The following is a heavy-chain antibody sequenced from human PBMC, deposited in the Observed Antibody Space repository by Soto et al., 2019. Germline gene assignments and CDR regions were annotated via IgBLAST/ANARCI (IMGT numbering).Heavy chain of an antibody. CDR1: GYIFTDYA. D-gene: IGHD2-21*02. J-gene: IGHJ6*02. CDR3: ARGAGYCGGDCWNDYYYAMDV. V-gene: IGHV1-3*01. CDR2: INVGNGNT. Sequence: ASVKVSCKASGYIFTDYAMHWVRRAPGQRLEWMGWINVGNGNTKYSQNFQARVTITRDTSASTAYMDLSSLRSEDTAVYYCARGAGYCGGDCWNDYYYAMDVWGQGTTVTVSS.